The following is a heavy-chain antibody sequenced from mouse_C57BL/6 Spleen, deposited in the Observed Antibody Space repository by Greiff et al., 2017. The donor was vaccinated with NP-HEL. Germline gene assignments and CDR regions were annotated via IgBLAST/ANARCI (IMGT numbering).Heavy chain of an antibody. D-gene: IGHD2-1*01. J-gene: IGHJ4*01. CDR3: ARFGNYEGGAMDY. CDR1: GFNIKDYY. CDR2: IDPEDGET. V-gene: IGHV14-2*01. Sequence: VHVKQSGAELVKPGASVKLSCTASGFNIKDYYMHWVKQRTEQGLEWIGRIDPEDGETKYAPKFQGKATITADTSSNTADLQLSSLTSEDTAVYYCARFGNYEGGAMDYWGQGTSVTVSS.